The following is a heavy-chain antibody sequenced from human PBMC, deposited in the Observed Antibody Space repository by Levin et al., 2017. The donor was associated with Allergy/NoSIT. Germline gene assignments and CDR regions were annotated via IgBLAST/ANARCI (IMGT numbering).Heavy chain of an antibody. D-gene: IGHD4-17*01. CDR3: AKVRDYGAGNDYFDY. V-gene: IGHV3-9*01. CDR1: GFTFDDYA. Sequence: QPGGSLRLSCGASGFTFDDYAMHWVRQAPGKGLEWVSGITWNSGSIDYADSVKGRFTISRDNAKNSLYLQMNNLRAEDTALYYCAKVRDYGAGNDYFDYWGQGTLVTVSS. J-gene: IGHJ4*02. CDR2: ITWNSGSI.